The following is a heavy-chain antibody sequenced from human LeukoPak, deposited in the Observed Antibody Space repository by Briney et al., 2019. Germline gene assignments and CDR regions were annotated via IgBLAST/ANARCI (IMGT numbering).Heavy chain of an antibody. J-gene: IGHJ3*02. D-gene: IGHD3-3*01. CDR1: GFTFSSYW. CDR3: ASSYYDFWSGYHDAFDI. V-gene: IGHV3-7*01. CDR2: IKQDGSEK. Sequence: GGSLRLSCAAPGFTFSSYWMSWVRQAPGKGLERVANIKQDGSEKYYVDSVKGRFTISRDNAKNSLYLQMNSLRAEDTAVYYCASSYYDFWSGYHDAFDIWGQGTMVTVSS.